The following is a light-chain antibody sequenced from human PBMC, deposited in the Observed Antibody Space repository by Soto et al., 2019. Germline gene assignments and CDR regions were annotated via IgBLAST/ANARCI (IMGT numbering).Light chain of an antibody. CDR1: SSDVCAYNY. CDR2: DVS. Sequence: QSALTQPASVSGSPGQSITISCTGTSSDVCAYNYVSWYLQYPGKAPKVMISDVSYRPSGVSNRFSGSKSGNTASLTISGLQAEDDADYYCSSYTSSSTYVFGTGTKVTVL. V-gene: IGLV2-14*01. J-gene: IGLJ1*01. CDR3: SSYTSSSTYV.